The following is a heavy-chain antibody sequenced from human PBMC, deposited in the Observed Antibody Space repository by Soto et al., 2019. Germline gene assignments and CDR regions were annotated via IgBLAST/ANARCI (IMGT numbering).Heavy chain of an antibody. V-gene: IGHV1-69*14. Sequence: QVQLVQSGAEVKKPGSSVKVSCKASGGTFSSYAISWVRQAPGQGLEWMGGIIPIFGTANYAQKFQGRVTITADKPTTTAYRERSSLKSEDTAVYYCAGRYSYVYSWFAPWAQGPLVTVPS. CDR2: IIPIFGTA. CDR1: GGTFSSYA. J-gene: IGHJ5*02. D-gene: IGHD5-18*01. CDR3: AGRYSYVYSWFAP.